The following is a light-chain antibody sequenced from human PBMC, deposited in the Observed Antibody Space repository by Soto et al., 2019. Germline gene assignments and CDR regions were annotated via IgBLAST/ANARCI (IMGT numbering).Light chain of an antibody. Sequence: QSALTQPASVSGSPGQSITISCTGTSSDIGSYSLVSWYQQHPGKAPKLIIYEVTRRPSGVSHRFSGSKSGNTASLTISGLQADDEADYYCCSYAGSSTFVVFGGGTKLTVL. CDR3: CSYAGSSTFVV. CDR1: SSDIGSYSL. J-gene: IGLJ2*01. V-gene: IGLV2-23*02. CDR2: EVT.